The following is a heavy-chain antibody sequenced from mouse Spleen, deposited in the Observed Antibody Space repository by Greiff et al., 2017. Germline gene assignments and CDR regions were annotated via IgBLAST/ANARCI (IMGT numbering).Heavy chain of an antibody. V-gene: IGHV2-9*02. Sequence: VQLVESGPGLVAPSQSLSITCTVSGFSLTSYGVHWVRQPPGKGLEWLGVIWAGGSTNYNSALMSRLSISKDNSKSQVFLKMNSLQTDDTAMYYCAREVGFPYYFDYWGQGTTLTVSS. D-gene: IGHD1-1*02. J-gene: IGHJ2*01. CDR2: IWAGGST. CDR3: AREVGFPYYFDY. CDR1: GFSLTSYG.